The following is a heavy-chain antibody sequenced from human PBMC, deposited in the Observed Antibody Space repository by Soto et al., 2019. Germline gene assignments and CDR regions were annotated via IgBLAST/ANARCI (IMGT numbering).Heavy chain of an antibody. CDR2: ISSSANTI. J-gene: IGHJ6*02. V-gene: IGHV3-11*01. CDR1: GFTFSDYY. CDR3: ARDRFVLVPAATYYYYSGMDV. D-gene: IGHD2-2*01. Sequence: QVQLVESGGPLVKPGGSLRLSCAASGFTFSDYYMSWIRQAPGKGLEWVSYISSSANTIYYADSVKGRFTISRDNAKNSLYLQMNSLRAEDTAVYFCARDRFVLVPAATYYYYSGMDVWGQGTTVTVSS.